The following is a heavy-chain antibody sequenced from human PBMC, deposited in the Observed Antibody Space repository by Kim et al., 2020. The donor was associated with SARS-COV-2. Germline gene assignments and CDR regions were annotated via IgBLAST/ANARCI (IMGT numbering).Heavy chain of an antibody. J-gene: IGHJ5*02. CDR2: ISSNGRDE. V-gene: IGHV3-30*18. D-gene: IGHD2-15*01. Sequence: GGSLRLSCAASGFSFSDYGMHWVRQSPGKGLEWVAVISSNGRDEYYTDSVKGRFAISRDNSKNTLYLEMNSLKVEDTAVYFCAKETSRSDLVVVVAASLSDSWGPGTLVTVSS. CDR3: AKETSRSDLVVVVAASLSDS. CDR1: GFSFSDYG.